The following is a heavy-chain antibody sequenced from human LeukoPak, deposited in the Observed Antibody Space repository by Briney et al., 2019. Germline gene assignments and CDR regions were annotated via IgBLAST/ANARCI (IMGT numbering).Heavy chain of an antibody. Sequence: GGSLRLSCAASGFTFSSYSMNWIRQAPGKGLEWVSSITSSGNTIYYADSVKGRFTISRDNSKNTLYLQMNSLRAEDTAVYYCAKTGYYDFWSGYYDYWGQGTLVTVSS. CDR1: GFTFSSYS. CDR2: ITSSGNTI. CDR3: AKTGYYDFWSGYYDY. D-gene: IGHD3-3*01. V-gene: IGHV3-48*01. J-gene: IGHJ4*02.